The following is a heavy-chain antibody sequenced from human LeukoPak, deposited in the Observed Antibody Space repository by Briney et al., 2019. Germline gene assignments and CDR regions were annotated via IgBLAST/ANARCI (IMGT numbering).Heavy chain of an antibody. CDR3: ARDVVVVPSAHYTMDV. Sequence: GASVKVSCKASGYTSSTYYMHWVRQAPGQGLEWMGLINPSGGSTSYAQKFQGRVTMARDTSTSTVYMGLSSLRSEDTAVYYCARDVVVVPSAHYTMDVWGQGTTVTVSS. J-gene: IGHJ6*02. D-gene: IGHD2-2*01. CDR1: GYTSSTYY. V-gene: IGHV1-46*01. CDR2: INPSGGST.